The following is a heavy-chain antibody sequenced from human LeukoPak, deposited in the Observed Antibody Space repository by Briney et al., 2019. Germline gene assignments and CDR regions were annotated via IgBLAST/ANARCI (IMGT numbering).Heavy chain of an antibody. CDR2: ISYDGSNK. CDR3: AKSMWGVVVVPTAIPVDAFDI. J-gene: IGHJ3*02. V-gene: IGHV3-30*18. D-gene: IGHD2-2*02. Sequence: GGSLRLSCAASGFTFSSCGMQWVRQAPGKGLEWVAVISYDGSNKYYADSVKGRFTISRDNSKNTLYLQMKSLRAEDTGVYYCAKSMWGVVVVPTAIPVDAFDIWGQGTMVTVSS. CDR1: GFTFSSCG.